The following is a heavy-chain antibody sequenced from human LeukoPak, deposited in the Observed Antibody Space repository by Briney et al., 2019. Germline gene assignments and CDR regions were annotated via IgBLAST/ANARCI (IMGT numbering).Heavy chain of an antibody. V-gene: IGHV3-7*01. D-gene: IGHD6-6*01. Sequence: GGSLRLSCAASGFTFSSYWMSWVRQAPGKGLEWVANIKHDGSEKYYVDSVKGRFTISRDNAKNSLYLQMNSLRAEDTAVYYCARSSGRHPAAYYFDYWGQGTLVTVSS. J-gene: IGHJ4*02. CDR3: ARSSGRHPAAYYFDY. CDR2: IKHDGSEK. CDR1: GFTFSSYW.